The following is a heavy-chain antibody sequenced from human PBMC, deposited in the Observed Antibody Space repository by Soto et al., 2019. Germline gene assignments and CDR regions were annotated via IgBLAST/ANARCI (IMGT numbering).Heavy chain of an antibody. J-gene: IGHJ4*02. Sequence: EVHLLQSGGDLVQPGGSLRLSCAASGFTFSGYAMSWVRQAPGEGLEWVSGISNSGGSTFYSDSVKGRFTISRDNSENTLYLQMNSLKDEDTAVYFCARDQAGGWISHGYDHWGQGSRVDVSA. V-gene: IGHV3-23*01. CDR1: GFTFSGYA. CDR2: ISNSGGST. D-gene: IGHD5-12*01. CDR3: ARDQAGGWISHGYDH.